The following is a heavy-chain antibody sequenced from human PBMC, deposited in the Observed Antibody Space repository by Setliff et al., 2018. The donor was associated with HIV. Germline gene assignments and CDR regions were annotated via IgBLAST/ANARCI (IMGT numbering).Heavy chain of an antibody. V-gene: IGHV1-3*03. CDR1: GYTFSRYA. D-gene: IGHD3-10*01. CDR2: INGGNGNT. CDR3: ARSGLGMGTAYFDF. Sequence: ASVKVSCKASGYTFSRYAMHWVRQAPGQRLEWMGWINGGNGNTKYSQEFQGRVTITRDTFASTVYLDLSSLRSEDMAMYYCARSGLGMGTAYFDFWGQGTLVTVSS. J-gene: IGHJ4*02.